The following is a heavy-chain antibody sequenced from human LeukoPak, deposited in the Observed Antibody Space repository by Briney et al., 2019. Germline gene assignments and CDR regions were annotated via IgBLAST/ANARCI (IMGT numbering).Heavy chain of an antibody. Sequence: PSETLSLTCTVSGGSISSYYWSWIRQPPGKGLEWIGYMYYSGRTNYNPSLKSRVTISVDTSKNQFSLKLSSVTAADTAVYYCARRGCSGGSCYSYWGQGTLVTVSS. D-gene: IGHD2-15*01. J-gene: IGHJ4*02. CDR3: ARRGCSGGSCYSY. CDR1: GGSISSYY. CDR2: MYYSGRT. V-gene: IGHV4-59*12.